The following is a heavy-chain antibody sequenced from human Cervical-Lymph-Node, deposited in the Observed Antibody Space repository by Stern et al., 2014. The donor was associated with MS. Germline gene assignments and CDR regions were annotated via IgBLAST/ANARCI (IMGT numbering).Heavy chain of an antibody. D-gene: IGHD4-17*01. CDR2: ISFAGRNE. CDR1: GFTFSSYA. V-gene: IGHV3-30*04. J-gene: IGHJ6*02. CDR3: ARARTTVTYYYYGMDV. Sequence: VQLVESGGGVVQPGRSLRLSCAASGFTFSSYAMHWVRQAPGKGLEWVAVISFAGRNEYYADSVKGRFTISRDNSKNTLYLQMNSLRAEDTAVYYCARARTTVTYYYYGMDVWGQGTTVTVSS.